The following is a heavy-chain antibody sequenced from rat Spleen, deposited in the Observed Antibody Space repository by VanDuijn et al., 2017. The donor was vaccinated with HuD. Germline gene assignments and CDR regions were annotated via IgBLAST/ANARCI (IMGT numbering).Heavy chain of an antibody. Sequence: EVQLVESGGGLVQPGRSLKLSCAASGFTFSDYYMAWVRQAPTKGLEWVATISYDGSSTYYRDSVKGRFSISRDNAKSSLYLQMNSLTSEDTATYYCARLTTVVDSFDYWGQGVMVTVSS. J-gene: IGHJ2*01. CDR2: ISYDGSST. V-gene: IGHV5-7*01. D-gene: IGHD1-1*01. CDR3: ARLTTVVDSFDY. CDR1: GFTFSDYY.